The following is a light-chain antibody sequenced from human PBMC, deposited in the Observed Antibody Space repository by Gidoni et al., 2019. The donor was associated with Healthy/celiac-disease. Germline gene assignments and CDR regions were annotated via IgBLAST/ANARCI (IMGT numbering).Light chain of an antibody. V-gene: IGKV1-NL1*01. CDR1: QGISNS. CDR3: QQYYSTPLLT. J-gene: IGKJ4*01. CDR2: AAS. Sequence: DIQLTQSPSSLSASVGDRVTITCRASQGISNSLAWYQQKPGKAPKLLLYAASRLESGVPSRFSGSGSGTDYTLTISSLQPEDFATYYCQQYYSTPLLTFGGGTKVEIK.